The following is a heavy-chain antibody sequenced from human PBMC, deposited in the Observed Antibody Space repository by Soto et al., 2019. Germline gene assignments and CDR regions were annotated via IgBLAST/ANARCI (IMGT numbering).Heavy chain of an antibody. D-gene: IGHD3-22*01. CDR2: INPSGGST. Sequence: ASVKVSCKASGYTFTSYYMHWVRQAPGQGLGWMGIINPSGGSTSYAQKFQGRVTMTRDTSTSTVYMELSSLRSEDTAVYYCARVLGSSGYYYVHAFDIWGQGTMVTVPS. J-gene: IGHJ3*02. CDR3: ARVLGSSGYYYVHAFDI. CDR1: GYTFTSYY. V-gene: IGHV1-46*01.